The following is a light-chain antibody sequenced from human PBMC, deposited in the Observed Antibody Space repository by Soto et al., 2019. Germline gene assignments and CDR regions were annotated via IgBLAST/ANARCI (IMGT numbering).Light chain of an antibody. CDR1: QSISSY. CDR2: AAS. J-gene: IGKJ1*01. CDR3: EQSYSSPRR. V-gene: IGKV1-39*01. Sequence: DIQSTESPSSLSASVGDSVTITCRASQSISSYLNWYQQKPGKAPKLLIYAASSLQSGVPSRFSGSGSGTDFTLTMRSLQPEDFATYYCEQSYSSPRRYGQGTKVDIK.